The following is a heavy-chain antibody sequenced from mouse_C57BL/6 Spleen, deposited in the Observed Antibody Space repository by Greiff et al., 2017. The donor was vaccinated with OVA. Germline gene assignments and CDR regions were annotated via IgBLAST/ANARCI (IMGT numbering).Heavy chain of an antibody. CDR1: GYTFTDYY. Sequence: QVQLQQSGAELVRPGASVKLSCKASGYTFTDYYINWVKQRPGQGLEWIARIYPGSGNTYYNEKFKGKATLTAEKSSSTAYMQLSSLTSEDSAVYFCARHGLLRFYYAMDYWGQGTSVTVSS. CDR2: IYPGSGNT. J-gene: IGHJ4*01. D-gene: IGHD1-1*01. CDR3: ARHGLLRFYYAMDY. V-gene: IGHV1-76*01.